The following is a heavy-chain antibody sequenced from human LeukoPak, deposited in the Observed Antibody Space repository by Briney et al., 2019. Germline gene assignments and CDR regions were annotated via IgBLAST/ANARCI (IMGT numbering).Heavy chain of an antibody. V-gene: IGHV3-30-3*01. CDR2: ISYDGSNK. D-gene: IGHD3-10*01. J-gene: IGHJ4*02. Sequence: GGSLRLSCAASGFTFSSYAMHWVRQAPGKGLEWVAVISYDGSNKYYADSVKGRFTISRGNSKNTLYLQMNSLRAEDTAVYYCARGEDGGYFDYWGQGTLVTVSS. CDR1: GFTFSSYA. CDR3: ARGEDGGYFDY.